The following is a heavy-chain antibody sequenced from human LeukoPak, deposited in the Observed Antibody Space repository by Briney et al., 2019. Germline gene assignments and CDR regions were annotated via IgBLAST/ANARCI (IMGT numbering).Heavy chain of an antibody. CDR1: GFTFSSYG. J-gene: IGHJ4*02. CDR2: ISYDGSNK. CDR3: AKARYDGEVMIAATVY. D-gene: IGHD2-15*01. V-gene: IGHV3-30*18. Sequence: PGGSLRLSCAASGFTFSSYGMHWVRQAPGKGLEWVAFISYDGSNKYYADSVKGRFTISRDNSKNTLYLQMNNLRADDTAVYYCAKARYDGEVMIAATVYWGQGTLVTVSS.